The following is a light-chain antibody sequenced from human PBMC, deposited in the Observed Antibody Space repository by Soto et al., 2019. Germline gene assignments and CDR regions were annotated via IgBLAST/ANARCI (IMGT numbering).Light chain of an antibody. V-gene: IGKV3-15*01. Sequence: EIVLTQSPATLSVSPGEGSTLSCSASQRINNNLAWYQEKPGQAPRLLIYGASTRATGIPARFSGSGSGTEFTLTISSLQSEDFAVYYCQQYNNWPLTFGGGTKVDIK. J-gene: IGKJ4*01. CDR2: GAS. CDR3: QQYNNWPLT. CDR1: QRINNN.